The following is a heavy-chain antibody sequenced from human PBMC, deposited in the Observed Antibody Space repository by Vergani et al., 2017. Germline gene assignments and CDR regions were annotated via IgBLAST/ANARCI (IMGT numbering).Heavy chain of an antibody. CDR2: SYYSGST. V-gene: IGHV4-59*01. D-gene: IGHD3-3*01. CDR1: GGSISSYY. J-gene: IGHJ4*02. CDR3: ARAPLGDYYGFDY. Sequence: QVQLQESGPGLVKPSQTLSLTCTVSGGSISSYYWSWIRQPPGKGLEWIGYSYYSGSTNYNPSLKRRVTISVDTSKNQFSLKLGSVTAADTAVYYCARAPLGDYYGFDYWGQGTLVTVSS.